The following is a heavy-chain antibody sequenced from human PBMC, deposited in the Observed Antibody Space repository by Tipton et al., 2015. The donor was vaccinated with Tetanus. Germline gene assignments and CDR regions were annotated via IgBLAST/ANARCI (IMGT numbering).Heavy chain of an antibody. CDR3: AGLYYYDSASYPLY. Sequence: TLSLTCTVSGVSISSGGYYWTWIRQHPGKGLEWIGYVYYTGNTQYSPSLTSRLSMSVDTSKNQFSLRLRSVTAADTAVFYCAGLYYYDSASYPLYWGQGTLVTVSS. V-gene: IGHV4-31*03. CDR1: GVSISSGGYY. CDR2: VYYTGNT. J-gene: IGHJ4*02. D-gene: IGHD3-10*01.